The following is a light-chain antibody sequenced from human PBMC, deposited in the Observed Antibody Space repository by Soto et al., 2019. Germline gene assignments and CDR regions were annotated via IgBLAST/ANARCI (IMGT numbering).Light chain of an antibody. Sequence: EIVLTQSPGTLSLSPGERATLSCRASQSVSSSYLAWYQQKPGQAPRLLIYGASNRATGIPDSFSGSGSGTDFTLTISRLEPEDFAVYYCQQYGSSPLFTFGPGTKVDIK. CDR2: GAS. CDR1: QSVSSSY. J-gene: IGKJ3*01. V-gene: IGKV3-20*01. CDR3: QQYGSSPLFT.